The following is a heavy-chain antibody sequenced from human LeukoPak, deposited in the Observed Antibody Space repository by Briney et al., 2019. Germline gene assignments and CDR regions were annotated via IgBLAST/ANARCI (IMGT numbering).Heavy chain of an antibody. CDR3: ARDRWRYYDILTGTGDY. CDR1: GYSFTSHY. CDR2: INPSGSST. V-gene: IGHV1-46*01. Sequence: ASVKVSCKASGYSFTSHYMHWVRQAPGQGLEWLGLINPSGSSTLYAQKFQGRVTMTRDMSTTTDYMELSSLRSEDTAVYYCARDRWRYYDILTGTGDYWGQGTLVTVSS. D-gene: IGHD3-9*01. J-gene: IGHJ4*02.